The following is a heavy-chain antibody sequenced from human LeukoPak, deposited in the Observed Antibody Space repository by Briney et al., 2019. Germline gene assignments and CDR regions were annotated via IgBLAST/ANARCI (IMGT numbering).Heavy chain of an antibody. V-gene: IGHV4-30-2*01. CDR3: ARVFGRKGGYPTAFDY. J-gene: IGHJ4*02. CDR1: GGSISSGGYY. CDR2: IYHSGST. Sequence: SETLSLTCTVSGGSISSGGYYWSWIRQPPGKGLEWIGYIYHSGSTYYNPSLKSRVTISVDKSKNQFSLKLSSVTAADTAVYYCARVFGRKGGYPTAFDYWGQGTLVTVSS. D-gene: IGHD3-22*01.